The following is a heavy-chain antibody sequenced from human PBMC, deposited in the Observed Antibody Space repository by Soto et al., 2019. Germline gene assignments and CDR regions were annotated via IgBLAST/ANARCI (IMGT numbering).Heavy chain of an antibody. J-gene: IGHJ4*02. D-gene: IGHD3-22*01. CDR1: GGSISSYY. Sequence: QVQLQESGPGLVKPSETLSLTCTVSGGSISSYYWSWIRQPPGKGLECIGYIYYSGSTNYNPSRKRRGTLSVDPSKNQFSLKLSSVTAADTAVYYCARRWGYSFDYWGQGTLVTVSS. V-gene: IGHV4-59*01. CDR2: IYYSGST. CDR3: ARRWGYSFDY.